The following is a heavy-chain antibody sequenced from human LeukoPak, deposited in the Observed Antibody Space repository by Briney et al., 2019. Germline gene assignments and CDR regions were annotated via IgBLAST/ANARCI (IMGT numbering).Heavy chain of an antibody. CDR3: ARVSYDYVWGSFAS. CDR1: DYSISSGYY. J-gene: IGHJ5*02. CDR2: IYHSGST. V-gene: IGHV4-38-2*01. D-gene: IGHD3-16*01. Sequence: SETLSLTCAVSDYSISSGYYWVWIRQPPGKGLEWIGSIYHSGSTYYNPSLKSRVTISVDTSTNQFSLELSSVTAADTALYYCARVSYDYVWGSFASWGQGTLVTVSS.